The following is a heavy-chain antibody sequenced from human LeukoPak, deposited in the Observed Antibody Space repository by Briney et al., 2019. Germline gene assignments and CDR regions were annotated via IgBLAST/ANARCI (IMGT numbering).Heavy chain of an antibody. D-gene: IGHD2/OR15-2a*01. CDR1: GFTFSSYW. CDR2: IKQDGSEK. V-gene: IGHV3-7*01. J-gene: IGHJ4*02. CDR3: ARTLYSIVPAVDDYFDS. Sequence: GGSLRLSCAASGFTFSSYWMSWVRQAPGKGLEWVANIKQDGSEKYYVDSVKGRFTISRDNTKNALYLQMNSLRAEDTAVFYCARTLYSIVPAVDDYFDSWGQGTLVTVSS.